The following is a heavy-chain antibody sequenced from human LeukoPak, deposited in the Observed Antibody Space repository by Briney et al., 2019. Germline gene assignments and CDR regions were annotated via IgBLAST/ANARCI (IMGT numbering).Heavy chain of an antibody. V-gene: IGHV3-74*01. CDR2: INGVGTTI. CDR3: AKIRSENDYIWGSNDY. Sequence: GGSLRLSCAASGFTFINYWMHWVRQAPGKGLVWVSRINGVGTTISYADSVKGRFTISRDNAKNTLYLQMNSLRAEDTAVYYCAKIRSENDYIWGSNDYWGQGTLVTVSS. CDR1: GFTFINYW. D-gene: IGHD3-16*01. J-gene: IGHJ4*02.